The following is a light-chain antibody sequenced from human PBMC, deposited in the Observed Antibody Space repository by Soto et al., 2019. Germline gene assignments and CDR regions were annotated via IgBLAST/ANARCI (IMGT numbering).Light chain of an antibody. V-gene: IGKV3-20*01. CDR3: QQYGSSQFT. J-gene: IGKJ3*01. Sequence: EIVMTQSPATLSVSPGDRATLSCRASQSVSSSYLAWYQQKPGQAPRLLIYGASKRATGIPDRFSGSGSETDFTLTISRLEPEDFAVYYCQQYGSSQFTFGPGTKVDIK. CDR2: GAS. CDR1: QSVSSSY.